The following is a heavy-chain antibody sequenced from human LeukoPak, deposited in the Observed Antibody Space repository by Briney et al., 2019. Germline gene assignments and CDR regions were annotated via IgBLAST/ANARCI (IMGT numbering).Heavy chain of an antibody. V-gene: IGHV1-69*04. Sequence: SVTVSCKASGGTFSSYAISWVRQAPGQGLEWMGRIIPILGIANYAQKFQGRVTITADKSTSTAYMELSSLRSEDTAVYYCALIGIAAAGAFDYWGQGTLVTVSS. CDR2: IIPILGIA. CDR3: ALIGIAAAGAFDY. D-gene: IGHD6-13*01. J-gene: IGHJ4*02. CDR1: GGTFSSYA.